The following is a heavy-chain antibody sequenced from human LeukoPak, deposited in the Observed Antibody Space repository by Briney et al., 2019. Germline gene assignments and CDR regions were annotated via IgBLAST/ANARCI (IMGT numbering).Heavy chain of an antibody. D-gene: IGHD3-9*01. CDR1: GGSISSSSYY. Sequence: SETLSLTCTVSGGSISSSSYYWGWIRQPPGKGLEWIGSIYYSGSTYYNPSLKSRVTISVDTSKNQFSLKLSPVTAADTAVYYCARHPRGYYDILTGYYSPYWFDPWGQGTLVTVSS. CDR2: IYYSGST. V-gene: IGHV4-39*01. J-gene: IGHJ5*02. CDR3: ARHPRGYYDILTGYYSPYWFDP.